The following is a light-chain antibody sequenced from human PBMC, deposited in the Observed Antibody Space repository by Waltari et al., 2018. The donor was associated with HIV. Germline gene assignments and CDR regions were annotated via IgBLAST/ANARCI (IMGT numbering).Light chain of an antibody. J-gene: IGLJ1*01. V-gene: IGLV1-47*01. Sequence: QSVLDQPPSASDLPGQSVTISCSGNNSNIGRKFVYWYQQLPGQSPTLLVYRNDRRPAGVDARFAGSRSGTSASLIISGLRAEDEADYYCASWDYVLSVHVFGRGTSVYVL. CDR2: RND. CDR3: ASWDYVLSVHV. CDR1: NSNIGRKF.